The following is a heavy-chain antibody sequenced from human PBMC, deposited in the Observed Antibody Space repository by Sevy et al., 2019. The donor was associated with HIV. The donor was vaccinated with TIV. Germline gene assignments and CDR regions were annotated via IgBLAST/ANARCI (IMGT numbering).Heavy chain of an antibody. V-gene: IGHV3-7*01. J-gene: IGHJ5*01. CDR3: ARGGCSSTRCYQVGDWFDS. CDR2: INQDGSEK. D-gene: IGHD2-2*01. CDR1: GFSFSTYW. Sequence: GGSLRLSCAASGFSFSTYWMTWVRQAPGKGLEWVANINQDGSEKHYADSVKGRFSISRDNAKNSLYVQMKSLRADDTAVYYCARGGCSSTRCYQVGDWFDSWGQGALVTVSS.